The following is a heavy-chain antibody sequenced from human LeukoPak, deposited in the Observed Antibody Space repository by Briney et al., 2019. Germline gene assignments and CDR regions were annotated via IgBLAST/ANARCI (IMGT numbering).Heavy chain of an antibody. CDR2: ISAYNGNT. V-gene: IGHV1-18*01. D-gene: IGHD3-10*01. CDR1: GYTFTSYA. Sequence: GASVKVSCKASGYTFTSYAMHWVRQAPGQGLEWMGWISAYNGNTNYAQNLQGRVTMTTDTSTSTAYMELRSLRSDDTAVYYCARDGPYYGSGSWFYFDYWGQGTLVTVSS. CDR3: ARDGPYYGSGSWFYFDY. J-gene: IGHJ4*02.